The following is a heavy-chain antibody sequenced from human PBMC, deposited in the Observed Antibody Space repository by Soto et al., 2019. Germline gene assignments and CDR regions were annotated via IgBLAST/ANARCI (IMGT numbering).Heavy chain of an antibody. D-gene: IGHD3-9*01. CDR2: ISGDGVTT. J-gene: IGHJ4*02. CDR3: AREYYGLLTGYYTDY. Sequence: EVQLVESGGDLVQRGGSLRLSCAASGFPFSSYWMHWVRHTPGKGLAWVARISGDGVTTYYADSVTGRFTVSRDNAKNTPSLQISGLRAEDTAVYYCAREYYGLLTGYYTDYWGQGTPVSVSS. V-gene: IGHV3-74*01. CDR1: GFPFSSYW.